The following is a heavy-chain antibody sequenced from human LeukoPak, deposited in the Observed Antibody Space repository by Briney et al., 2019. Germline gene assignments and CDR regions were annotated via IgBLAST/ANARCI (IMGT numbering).Heavy chain of an antibody. V-gene: IGHV5-51*01. J-gene: IGHJ4*02. CDR1: GYTLSTYR. Sequence: GGSLKISFTGSGYTLSTYRLGRDRQVPGEGLEWIVIIYPYDSFPKHSAPFEGQVTISAATSISTAYLQWSSLRASDTAMYYCARRGSGYYGSGSRSDSWGQGTQVTVSS. CDR3: ARRGSGYYGSGSRSDS. D-gene: IGHD3-10*01. CDR2: IYPYDSFP.